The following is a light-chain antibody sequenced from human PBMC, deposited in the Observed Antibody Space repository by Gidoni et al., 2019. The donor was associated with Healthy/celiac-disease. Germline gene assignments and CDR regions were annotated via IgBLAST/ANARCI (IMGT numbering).Light chain of an antibody. J-gene: IGLJ2*01. V-gene: IGLV3-1*01. Sequence: SYELTQPPSVSVSPAQTASITCSGDKLGYKYACWYQQKPGQSPVLVIYQDSKRPSGIPERFSGSNSGNTATLTISGTQAMDEADYYCQAWDSSTDVVFGGGTKLTVL. CDR3: QAWDSSTDVV. CDR2: QDS. CDR1: KLGYKY.